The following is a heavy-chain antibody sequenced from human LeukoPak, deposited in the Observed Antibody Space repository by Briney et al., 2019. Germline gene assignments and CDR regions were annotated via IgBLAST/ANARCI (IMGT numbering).Heavy chain of an antibody. CDR2: IYWNDDK. V-gene: IGHV2-5*01. J-gene: IGHJ3*02. CDR3: VHKTYYYDSGGYYYVDAFDI. D-gene: IGHD3-22*01. CDR1: GFSLSTSGVG. Sequence: GPTLVNPTQTLTLTCTFSGFSLSTSGVGVGWIRQPPGMALEWLALIYWNDDKGYIPSLKSRLTITNDTSKNQVVLTMTNMDPVDTATYYCVHKTYYYDSGGYYYVDAFDIWGQGTMVTVSS.